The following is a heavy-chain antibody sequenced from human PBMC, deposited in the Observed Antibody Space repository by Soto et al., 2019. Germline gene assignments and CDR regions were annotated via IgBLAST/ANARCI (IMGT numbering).Heavy chain of an antibody. CDR2: ISGSGGST. CDR3: AKDPAPYYYGSGSYYNY. Sequence: GGSLRLSCAASGFTFSSYAMSWVRQDPGKGLEWVSAISGSGGSTYYADSVKGRFTISRDNSKNTLYLQMNSLRAEDTAVYYCAKDPAPYYYGSGSYYNYWGQGTLVTVSS. D-gene: IGHD3-10*01. V-gene: IGHV3-23*01. J-gene: IGHJ4*02. CDR1: GFTFSSYA.